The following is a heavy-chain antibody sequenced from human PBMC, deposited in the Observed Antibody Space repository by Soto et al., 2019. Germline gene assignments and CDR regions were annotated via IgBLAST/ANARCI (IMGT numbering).Heavy chain of an antibody. D-gene: IGHD3-22*01. Sequence: SETLSLTCAVYGGSFSGYYWSWSLQPPGKGLEWIGEINHSGSTNYNPSLKSRVTISVDTSKNQFSLKLSSVTAADTAVYYCARGDSSGKNWFDPWGQGTLVTVSS. V-gene: IGHV4-34*01. CDR3: ARGDSSGKNWFDP. CDR2: INHSGST. CDR1: GGSFSGYY. J-gene: IGHJ5*02.